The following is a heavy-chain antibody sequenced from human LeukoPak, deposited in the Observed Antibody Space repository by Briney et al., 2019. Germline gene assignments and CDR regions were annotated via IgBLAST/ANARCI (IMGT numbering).Heavy chain of an antibody. CDR3: ARGADGVSSNSRGWFDP. D-gene: IGHD2-15*01. CDR2: ISTSSSYI. J-gene: IGHJ5*02. Sequence: GGSLRLSCAASGFTFNRYNMNWVRRAPGKGLEWVSSISTSSSYIYYADSVRGRFTISRDNAKKSLYLQMNSLRAEDTAVYSCARGADGVSSNSRGWFDPWGQGTLVTVSS. V-gene: IGHV3-21*01. CDR1: GFTFNRYN.